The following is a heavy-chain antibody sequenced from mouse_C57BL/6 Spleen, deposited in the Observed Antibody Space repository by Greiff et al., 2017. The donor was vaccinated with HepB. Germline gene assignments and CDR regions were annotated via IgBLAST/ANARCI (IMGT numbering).Heavy chain of an antibody. D-gene: IGHD1-1*01. CDR1: GYTFTSYW. Sequence: QVQLQQPGAELVKPGASVKMSCKASGYTFTSYWITWVKQRPGQGLEWIGDIYPGSGSTNYNEKFKSKATLTVDTSSSTAYMQLSSLTSEDSAVYYCARDYGRRAGGAMDYWGQGTSVTVSS. V-gene: IGHV1-55*01. CDR2: IYPGSGST. CDR3: ARDYGRRAGGAMDY. J-gene: IGHJ4*01.